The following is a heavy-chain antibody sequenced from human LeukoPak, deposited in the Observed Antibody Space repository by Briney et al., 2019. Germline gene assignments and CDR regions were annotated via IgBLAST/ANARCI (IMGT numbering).Heavy chain of an antibody. J-gene: IGHJ4*02. CDR2: IKQDGSEK. D-gene: IGHD2-2*01. V-gene: IGHV3-7*01. Sequence: GGSLRLSCAASGFTFTKYWMTWVRQAPGKGLEWVANIKQDGSEKFCVDSVKGRFSISRDNAKNSLDLQINSLGAEDTAVYYCARGLDCRSTSCYLDNWGQGTLVTVSS. CDR1: GFTFTKYW. CDR3: ARGLDCRSTSCYLDN.